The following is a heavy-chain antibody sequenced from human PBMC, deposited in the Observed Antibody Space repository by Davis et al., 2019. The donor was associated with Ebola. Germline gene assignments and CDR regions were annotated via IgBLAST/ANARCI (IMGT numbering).Heavy chain of an antibody. CDR1: GFTFSTYG. CDR3: AKDARGGYYYADF. J-gene: IGHJ4*02. V-gene: IGHV3-30*18. D-gene: IGHD3-22*01. CDR2: ISFDGSDT. Sequence: GGSLRLSCVASGFTFSTYGMHWVRQAPGKGLEWVAVISFDGSDTYYADSVKGRFTISRDNSKTTVDLQMNSLRPEDTALYYCAKDARGGYYYADFWGQGTLVTVSS.